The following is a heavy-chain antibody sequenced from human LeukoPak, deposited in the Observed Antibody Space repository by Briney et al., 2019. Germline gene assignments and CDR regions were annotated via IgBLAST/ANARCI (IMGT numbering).Heavy chain of an antibody. CDR2: VNHSGST. D-gene: IGHD3-22*01. V-gene: IGHV4-34*01. CDR3: ARGPPLAYYGTGGYYFFDY. CDR1: GGSFGGYF. Sequence: PSETLSLTCSAYGGSFGGYFWSWIRQPPGEGLEWIGEVNHSGSTNYNPSLKSRVTISVDTSRTQFSLNLRSVTAAGTAVYYCARGPPLAYYGTGGYYFFDYWGQGILVTVSP. J-gene: IGHJ4*02.